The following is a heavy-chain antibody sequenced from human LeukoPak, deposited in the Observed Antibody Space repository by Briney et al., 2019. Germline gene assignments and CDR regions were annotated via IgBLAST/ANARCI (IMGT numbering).Heavy chain of an antibody. CDR2: PYYRSKWYN. CDR1: GDSVSSNIAA. Sequence: SQTFSLTCAISGDSVSSNIAAWNWIRQSPSRGLEWLGRPYYRSKWYNDYAVSVRSRITIDPDTSKNQFSLQLNSVTPEDTAVYYCAKDCGTGPFACSHWGQGTLVTVSS. CDR3: AKDCGTGPFACSH. D-gene: IGHD2-15*01. V-gene: IGHV6-1*01. J-gene: IGHJ4*02.